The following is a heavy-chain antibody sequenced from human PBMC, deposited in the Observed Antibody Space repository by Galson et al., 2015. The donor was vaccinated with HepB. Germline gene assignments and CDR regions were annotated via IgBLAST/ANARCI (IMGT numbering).Heavy chain of an antibody. J-gene: IGHJ4*02. CDR2: ISPYNGNT. CDR1: GYTFTSYG. CDR3: ALRTGTYPYYFDF. Sequence: SVKVSCKASGYTFTSYGLSWLRQAPGQGLEYMGWISPYNGNTNYAQKLLGRVTMTTDKSTTTAYMELRSLRSDDTAVYYCALRTGTYPYYFDFWGQGTLVAVSS. D-gene: IGHD3-10*01. V-gene: IGHV1-18*01.